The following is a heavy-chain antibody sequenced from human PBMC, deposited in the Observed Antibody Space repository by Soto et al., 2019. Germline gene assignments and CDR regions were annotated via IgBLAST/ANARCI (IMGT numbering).Heavy chain of an antibody. D-gene: IGHD3-3*01. J-gene: IGHJ4*02. V-gene: IGHV3-30*18. CDR1: GFTFSSYG. CDR2: ISYDGSNK. CDR3: ANGYYDFWSGVPFDY. Sequence: GGSLRLSCAASGFTFSSYGMHWVRQAPGKGLEWVAVISYDGSNKYYADSVKGRFTISRDNSKNTLYLQMNSLRAEDTAVYYCANGYYDFWSGVPFDYWGQGTLVTVSS.